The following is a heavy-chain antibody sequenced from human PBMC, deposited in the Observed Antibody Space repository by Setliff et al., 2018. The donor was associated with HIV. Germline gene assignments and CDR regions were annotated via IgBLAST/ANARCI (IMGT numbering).Heavy chain of an antibody. CDR3: AREERYYDGKGALDY. V-gene: IGHV1-18*01. CDR2: ISTFDRSI. J-gene: IGHJ4*02. Sequence: ASVKVSCKASGYTFTNYGVSWVRQAPGQGLEWMGWISTFDRSINYDDKFEGRITMTTDTSTSTAYMELRGLISDDTAVYYCAREERYYDGKGALDYWGQGMLVTVSS. CDR1: GYTFTNYG. D-gene: IGHD3-22*01.